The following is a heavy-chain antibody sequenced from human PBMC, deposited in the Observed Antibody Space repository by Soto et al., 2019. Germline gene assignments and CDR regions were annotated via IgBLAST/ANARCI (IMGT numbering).Heavy chain of an antibody. CDR2: IGGSGDSR. V-gene: IGHV3-23*01. CDR3: SKSAVQVWFEYFDY. D-gene: IGHD3-10*01. Sequence: EVQLSQSGGGFVQPGGSLRLPCAASGFTFSSYTMSWVRQVPGKGLEWVSGIGGSGDSRYYADSVKGRFTISRDNSKNTLYLQMNSLRPEDTAVYYCSKSAVQVWFEYFDYWGQGSQVTVSS. CDR1: GFTFSSYT. J-gene: IGHJ4*02.